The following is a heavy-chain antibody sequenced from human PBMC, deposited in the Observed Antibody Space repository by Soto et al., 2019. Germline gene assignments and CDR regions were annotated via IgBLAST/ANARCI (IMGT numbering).Heavy chain of an antibody. V-gene: IGHV4-30-2*01. CDR2: IYHSGST. J-gene: IGHJ5*02. CDR3: AGVRGPYCGGECYPPTPNWFDP. CDR1: GGSISSGGYS. Sequence: QLQLQESGSGLVKPSQTLSLSCAVSGGSISSGGYSWSWIRQPPGKGLEWIGYIYHSGSTYYNPSLSRRVTITVARSKNQFCLHLSSVTAADSAVYYCAGVRGPYCGGECYPPTPNWFDPWGQGTLVTVSS. D-gene: IGHD2-21*01.